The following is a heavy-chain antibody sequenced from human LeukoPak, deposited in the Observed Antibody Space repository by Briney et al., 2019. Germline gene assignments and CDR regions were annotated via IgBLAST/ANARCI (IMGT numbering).Heavy chain of an antibody. CDR3: GRAANRDNYYYAMGV. CDR1: GFSLNDHF. J-gene: IGHJ6*02. V-gene: IGHV3-72*01. CDR2: SRNKAKSYAT. Sequence: PGGSLRLSCAASGFSLNDHFMDWVRQAPGEGLEWVGRSRNKAKSYATKYAASVKGRFTISRDESKNSLYLQMNSLKSEDTAVYYCGRAANRDNYYYAMGVWGRGTTVTVSS. D-gene: IGHD2-15*01.